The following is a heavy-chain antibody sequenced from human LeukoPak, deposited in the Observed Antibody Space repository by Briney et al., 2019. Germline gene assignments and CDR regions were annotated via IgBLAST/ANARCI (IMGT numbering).Heavy chain of an antibody. J-gene: IGHJ4*02. Sequence: WVRQPPGKGLEWIGSIYYSGSTNYNPSLKSRVTISVDTSKNQFSLKLSSVTAADTAVYYCARQALHYYDSSGYYYFDYWGQGTLVTVSS. V-gene: IGHV4-39*01. D-gene: IGHD3-22*01. CDR2: IYYSGST. CDR3: ARQALHYYDSSGYYYFDY.